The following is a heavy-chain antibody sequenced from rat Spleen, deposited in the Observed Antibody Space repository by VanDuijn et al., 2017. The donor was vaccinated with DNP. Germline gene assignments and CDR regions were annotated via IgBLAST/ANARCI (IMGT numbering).Heavy chain of an antibody. CDR2: ISHDGSRT. CDR1: GFTFSDYA. CDR3: ARGSGTYYWYFDF. Sequence: EVQLVESGGGVVQPGRSLKVSCTASGFTFSDYAMAWVRQAPKKGLEWVAAISHDGSRTYYRDSGKGRFIISRDNARNTLYLQMNSLRSEDTATYFCARGSGTYYWYFDFWGPGTMVTVSS. V-gene: IGHV5-17*01. D-gene: IGHD5-1*01. J-gene: IGHJ1*01.